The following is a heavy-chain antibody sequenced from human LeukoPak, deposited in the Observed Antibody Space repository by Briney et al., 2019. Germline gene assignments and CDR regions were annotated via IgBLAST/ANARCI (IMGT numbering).Heavy chain of an antibody. Sequence: GGSLRLSCAASGFTFSSYSMNWVRQAPGKGLEWVSSISGSSSYIYYGDSVKGRCTISRDNAKNSLYLQMNSLRAEDTALYYCARDLSPGYSSGWYGVYWGLGTLVTVSS. CDR3: ARDLSPGYSSGWYGVY. CDR1: GFTFSSYS. J-gene: IGHJ4*02. D-gene: IGHD6-19*01. CDR2: ISGSSSYI. V-gene: IGHV3-21*04.